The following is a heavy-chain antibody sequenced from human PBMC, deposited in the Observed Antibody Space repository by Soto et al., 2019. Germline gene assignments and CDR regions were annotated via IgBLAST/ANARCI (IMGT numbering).Heavy chain of an antibody. V-gene: IGHV1-2*02. CDR2: IHPNNGGT. CDR1: GYTFTAYY. CDR3: AKDGSYYYGSGSYPTPPDY. Sequence: ASVKVFCKASGYTFTAYYIHWVRQAPGQGLEWMGWIHPNNGGTNYAQKFQGRVTMTRDTSSSTAYMELSRLRSDDTAVYYCAKDGSYYYGSGSYPTPPDYWGQGTLVTVSS. D-gene: IGHD3-10*01. J-gene: IGHJ4*02.